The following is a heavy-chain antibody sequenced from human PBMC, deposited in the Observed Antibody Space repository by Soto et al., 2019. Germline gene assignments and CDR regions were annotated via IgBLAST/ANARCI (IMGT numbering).Heavy chain of an antibody. D-gene: IGHD3-3*01. CDR3: ARDAASKGYDFWSGSTEIYYFDY. J-gene: IGHJ4*02. CDR2: ISYDGSNK. V-gene: IGHV3-30-3*01. Sequence: GGSLRLSCAASGFTFSSYAMHWVRQAPGKGLEWVAVISYDGSNKYYADSVKGRFTISRDNSKNTLYLQMNSLRAEDTAVYYCARDAASKGYDFWSGSTEIYYFDYWGQGTLVTVSS. CDR1: GFTFSSYA.